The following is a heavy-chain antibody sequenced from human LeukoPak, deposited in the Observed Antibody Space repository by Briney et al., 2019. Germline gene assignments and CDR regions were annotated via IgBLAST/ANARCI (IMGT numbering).Heavy chain of an antibody. V-gene: IGHV3-23*01. CDR1: GFTFSSYA. CDR3: AKDPTEFYDTTGFDY. J-gene: IGHJ4*02. D-gene: IGHD3-22*01. CDR2: ISGSGGST. Sequence: GGSLRLSCAASGFTFSSYAMSWVRQAPGKGLEWVSAISGSGGSTYYADSVKGRFTISRDNSKNTLYLQMNSLRAEDTAVYYCAKDPTEFYDTTGFDYWGQGTLVTVSS.